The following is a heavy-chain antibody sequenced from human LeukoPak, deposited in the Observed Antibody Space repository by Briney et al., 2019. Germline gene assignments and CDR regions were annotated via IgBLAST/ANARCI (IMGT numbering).Heavy chain of an antibody. CDR1: GLTVSSYS. V-gene: IGHV3-23*01. J-gene: IGHJ6*02. CDR3: ARDNYYGSGSYYYYGMDV. CDR2: ISGSGGNT. D-gene: IGHD3-10*01. Sequence: GGSLRLSCAASGLTVSSYSMSWVRQAPGKGLEWVSVISGSGGNTYQADSVKGRFTISRDNSKNTLYLQMNSLRAEDTAVYYCARDNYYGSGSYYYYGMDVWGQGTTVTVSS.